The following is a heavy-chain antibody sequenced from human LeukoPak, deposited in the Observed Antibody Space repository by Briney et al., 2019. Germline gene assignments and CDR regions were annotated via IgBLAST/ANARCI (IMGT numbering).Heavy chain of an antibody. J-gene: IGHJ5*02. CDR1: GFTLSTNA. CDR3: AKYYYGSGSYYNPNWFDP. Sequence: GGSLRLSCLTSGFTLSTNAMSWVRQAPGKGLEWVSNIGNSVGNKYYADSVKGRFTISRDNAKKSLYLQMNSLRAEDTAVYYCAKYYYGSGSYYNPNWFDPWGQGTLVTVSS. V-gene: IGHV3-48*01. CDR2: IGNSVGNK. D-gene: IGHD3-10*01.